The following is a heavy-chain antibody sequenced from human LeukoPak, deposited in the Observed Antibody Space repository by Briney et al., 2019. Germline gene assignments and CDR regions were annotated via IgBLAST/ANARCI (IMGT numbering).Heavy chain of an antibody. CDR3: TTGPGYSSSWDAFDI. J-gene: IGHJ3*02. Sequence: GGSLRLSCAASGFTFSNAWMSWVRQAPGKGLEWVGRIKSKTDGGTTDYAAPVKGRFTISRDDSKNTLYLQMNSLKTEDTAVYYCTTGPGYSSSWDAFDIWGQGTMVTVSS. CDR2: IKSKTDGGTT. V-gene: IGHV3-15*01. CDR1: GFTFSNAW. D-gene: IGHD6-13*01.